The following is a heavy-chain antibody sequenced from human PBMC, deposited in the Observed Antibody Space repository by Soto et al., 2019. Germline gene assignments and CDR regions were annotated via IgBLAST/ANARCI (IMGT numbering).Heavy chain of an antibody. CDR3: AKHQLPFLEWLVYYFDY. V-gene: IGHV3-23*01. D-gene: IGHD3-3*01. Sequence: PGGSLRLSCAASGFTXSSYAMSWVRQAPGKGLEWVSAISGSGGSTYYADSVKGRFTISRDNSKNTLYLQMNSLRAEDTAVYYCAKHQLPFLEWLVYYFDYWGQGTLVTVSS. CDR1: GFTXSSYA. CDR2: ISGSGGST. J-gene: IGHJ4*02.